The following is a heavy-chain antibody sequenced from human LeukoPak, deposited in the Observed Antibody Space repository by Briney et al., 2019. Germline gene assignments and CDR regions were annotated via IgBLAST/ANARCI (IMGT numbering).Heavy chain of an antibody. CDR1: GGSISSYY. Sequence: PSETLSLTRTVSGGSISSYYWSWIRQPPGKGLEWIGYIYYSGSTNYNPSLKSRVTISVDTSKNQFSLKLSSVTAADTAVYYCAGEYYYDSSGYYLHWGQGTLVTVSS. CDR2: IYYSGST. D-gene: IGHD3-22*01. V-gene: IGHV4-59*01. J-gene: IGHJ1*01. CDR3: AGEYYYDSSGYYLH.